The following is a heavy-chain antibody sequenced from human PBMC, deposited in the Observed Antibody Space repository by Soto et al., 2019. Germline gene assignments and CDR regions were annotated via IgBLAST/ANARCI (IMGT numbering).Heavy chain of an antibody. CDR1: GFTFSSYA. Sequence: GGSLRLSCAASGFTFSSYAMSWVRQAPGKGLEWVSAISGSGGSTYYADSVKGRFTISRDNSKNTLYLQMNSLRAEDTAVYYCAKSTWEGLNYYYYVDVWGKGTTVTVSS. CDR3: AKSTWEGLNYYYYVDV. CDR2: ISGSGGST. J-gene: IGHJ6*03. V-gene: IGHV3-23*01. D-gene: IGHD1-26*01.